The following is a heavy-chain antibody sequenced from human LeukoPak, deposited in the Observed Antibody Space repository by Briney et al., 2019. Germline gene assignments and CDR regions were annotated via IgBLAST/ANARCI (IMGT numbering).Heavy chain of an antibody. D-gene: IGHD3-22*01. J-gene: IGHJ4*02. V-gene: IGHV1-69*05. CDR2: IIPIFGTA. Sequence: SVKVPCKASGDTFSSYAISWVRQAPGQGLEWMGRIIPIFGTANYAQKFQGRVTITTDESTSTAYMELSSLRSEDTAVYYCARESGYYDSSGYLDYWGQGTLVTVSS. CDR3: ARESGYYDSSGYLDY. CDR1: GDTFSSYA.